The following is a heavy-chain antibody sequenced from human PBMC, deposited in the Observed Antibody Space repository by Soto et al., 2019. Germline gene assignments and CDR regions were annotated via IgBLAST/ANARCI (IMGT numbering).Heavy chain of an antibody. CDR2: IYYGGST. Sequence: XETLSLTCTVSGCSISSYYWSWIRQPPGKGLEWIGYIYYGGSTNYNPSLKSRVTISVDTSKNQFSLKLSSVTAADTAVYYCARSAGRLDYWGQGTLVTVSS. CDR3: ARSAGRLDY. V-gene: IGHV4-59*01. CDR1: GCSISSYY. J-gene: IGHJ4*02.